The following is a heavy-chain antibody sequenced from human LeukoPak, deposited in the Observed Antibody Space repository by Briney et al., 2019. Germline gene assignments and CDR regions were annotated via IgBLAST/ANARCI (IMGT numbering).Heavy chain of an antibody. CDR1: GFTFRSYE. CDR3: ARSHEYYYYMDV. J-gene: IGHJ6*03. V-gene: IGHV3-48*03. Sequence: SGGSLRLSCEAPGFTFRSYEMNWVRQAPGKGLEWISYISSRGSTTYYADSVKGRFTISRDNAKNSLYLQMNSLRAEDTAVYYCARSHEYYYYMDVWGKGTTVTVSS. CDR2: ISSRGSTT.